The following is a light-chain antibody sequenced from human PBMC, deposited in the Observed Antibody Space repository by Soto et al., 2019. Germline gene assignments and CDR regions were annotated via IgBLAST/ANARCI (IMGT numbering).Light chain of an antibody. J-gene: IGLJ3*02. V-gene: IGLV1-44*01. CDR3: ATWDDSLNARVV. Sequence: QLVLTQPPSASGTPGQRVTLSCSGRRSNIGNNGVSWHQQFPGTAPKLVIYTNNQRPSGVPDRFSGSKSGTSTSLAIRGLQSEDEADYYGATWDDSLNARVVFGGGTKLTVL. CDR1: RSNIGNNG. CDR2: TNN.